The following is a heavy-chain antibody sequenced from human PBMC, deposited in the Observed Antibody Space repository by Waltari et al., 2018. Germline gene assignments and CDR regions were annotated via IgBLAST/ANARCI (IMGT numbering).Heavy chain of an antibody. Sequence: QVQLQESGPGLVKPSQTLSLTCTVSGGSISSGSYSWSWIRQPAGKGLEWIGRIYTSGSTNYNPSLKSRVTISVDTSKNQFSLKLSSVTAADTAVYYCARDQLGRGRSTRGYFDYWGQGTLVTVSS. CDR2: IYTSGST. CDR3: ARDQLGRGRSTRGYFDY. CDR1: GGSISSGSYS. V-gene: IGHV4-61*02. D-gene: IGHD1-26*01. J-gene: IGHJ4*02.